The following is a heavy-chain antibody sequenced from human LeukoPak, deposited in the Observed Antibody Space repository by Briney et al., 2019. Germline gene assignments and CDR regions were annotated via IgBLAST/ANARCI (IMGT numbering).Heavy chain of an antibody. CDR2: ISAYNGNT. Sequence: ASVKVSCKASGYTFTSYGISWVRQAPGQGLEWMGWISAYNGNTNYAQKLQGRVTMTTDTSTSTAYMELRSLRSDDTAVYYCARVGTITTFGGRDRYFDYWGQGTLVTVSS. J-gene: IGHJ4*02. CDR3: ARVGTITTFGGRDRYFDY. D-gene: IGHD3-3*01. V-gene: IGHV1-18*01. CDR1: GYTFTSYG.